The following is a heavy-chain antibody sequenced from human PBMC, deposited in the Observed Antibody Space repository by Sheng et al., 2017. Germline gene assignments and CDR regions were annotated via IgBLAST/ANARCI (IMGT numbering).Heavy chain of an antibody. CDR2: IYHSGST. Sequence: QVQLQESGPGLVKPSETLSLTCAVSGYSISSGYYWGWIRQPPGKGLEWIGSIYHSGSTYYNPSLKSRVTISVDTSKNQFSLKLSSVTAADTAVYYCARVVYYGAARPVAFDYWGQGTLVTVSS. D-gene: IGHD6-6*01. CDR1: GYSISSGYY. CDR3: ARVVYYGAARPVAFDY. J-gene: IGHJ4*02. V-gene: IGHV4-38-2*01.